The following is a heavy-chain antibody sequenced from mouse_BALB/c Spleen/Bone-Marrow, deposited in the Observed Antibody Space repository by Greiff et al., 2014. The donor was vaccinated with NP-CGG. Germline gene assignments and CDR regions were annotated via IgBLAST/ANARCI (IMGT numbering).Heavy chain of an antibody. D-gene: IGHD4-1*01. CDR1: GYTFTSFV. V-gene: IGHV1-14*01. CDR3: GRRESGTWFAY. CDR2: INPYNDGT. Sequence: EVQLQESGPDLVKPGASVKMSCKASGYTFTSFVMHWVKQKPGQGLEWIGYINPYNDGTKYNEKLKDKATLSSDKSSSTAYMELSSLTSEDSAVYYCGRRESGTWFAYWGQGTLVTVSA. J-gene: IGHJ3*01.